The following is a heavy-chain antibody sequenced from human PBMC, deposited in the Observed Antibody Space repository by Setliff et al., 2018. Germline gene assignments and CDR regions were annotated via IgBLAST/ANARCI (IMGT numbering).Heavy chain of an antibody. CDR3: ARDRSAYSYGLDV. CDR2: IYHNGNT. Sequence: KPSETLSLTCTVSGGSISPYFWSWIRQPPGKGLEWIGYIYHNGNTNFNPSLKSRVTMPVDTSKNQFALVLESVTAADTAVYYCARDRSAYSYGLDVWGQGTTVTVSS. CDR1: GGSISPYF. J-gene: IGHJ6*01. V-gene: IGHV4-59*01.